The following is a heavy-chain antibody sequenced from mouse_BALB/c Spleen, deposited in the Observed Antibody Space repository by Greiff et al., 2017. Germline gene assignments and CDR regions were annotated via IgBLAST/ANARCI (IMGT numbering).Heavy chain of an antibody. J-gene: IGHJ2*01. CDR2: INPSTGYT. D-gene: IGHD2-14*01. Sequence: QVQLKQSGAELAKPGASVKMSCKASGYTFTSYWMHWVKQRPGQGLEWIGYINPSTGYTEYNQKFKDKATLTADKSSSTAYMQLSSLTSEDSAVYYCAREGVQGFDYWGQGTTLTVSS. V-gene: IGHV1-7*01. CDR1: GYTFTSYW. CDR3: AREGVQGFDY.